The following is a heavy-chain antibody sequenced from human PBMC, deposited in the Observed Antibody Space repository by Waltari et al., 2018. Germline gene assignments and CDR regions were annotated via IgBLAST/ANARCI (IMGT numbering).Heavy chain of an antibody. D-gene: IGHD6-19*01. CDR1: GDSLSSHF. Sequence: QVQLPESGSGLVKPSATLSLTCTDPGDSLSSHFWRWLRQPPGTGLEWIGYIYYSGSTHYHPSLTSRLTLSVDTSQNQFSLKLRSVTAADTAVYSSASDRRSAWAPLMLFDIWRHWTMVTVSS. J-gene: IGHJ3*02. CDR2: IYYSGST. CDR3: ASDRRSAWAPLMLFDI. V-gene: IGHV4-59*11.